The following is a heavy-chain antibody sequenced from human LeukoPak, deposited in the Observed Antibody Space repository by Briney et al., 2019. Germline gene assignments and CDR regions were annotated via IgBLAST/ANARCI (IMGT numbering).Heavy chain of an antibody. V-gene: IGHV4-39*01. J-gene: IGHJ4*02. D-gene: IGHD1-20*01. Sequence: SETLSLTCTVSGGSISSSSYYWGWIRQPPGKGLAWIGSIYYSGSTYHNPSLKSRVTISVDTSKNQFSLKLTSVTAADTAVYFCARLRYNWNDADYWGQGTLVTVSS. CDR1: GGSISSSSYY. CDR2: IYYSGST. CDR3: ARLRYNWNDADY.